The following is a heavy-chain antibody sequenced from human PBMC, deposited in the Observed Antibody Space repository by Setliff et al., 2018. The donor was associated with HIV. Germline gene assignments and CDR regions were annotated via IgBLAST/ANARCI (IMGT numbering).Heavy chain of an antibody. D-gene: IGHD6-19*01. Sequence: GASVKVSCKASGYTFTSYDINWVRQASGQGLEWMGIINPSGGSTSHAQKFQGRVTMTRDTSTSTVYMELSSLRSEDTAVYYCARAGQWLFPDAFDIWGQGTMVTVSS. CDR3: ARAGQWLFPDAFDI. J-gene: IGHJ3*02. V-gene: IGHV1-46*01. CDR1: GYTFTSYD. CDR2: INPSGGST.